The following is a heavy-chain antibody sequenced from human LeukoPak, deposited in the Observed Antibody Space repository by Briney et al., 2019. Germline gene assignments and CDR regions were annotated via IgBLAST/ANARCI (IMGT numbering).Heavy chain of an antibody. CDR1: GYSFTTYW. V-gene: IGHV5-10-1*01. D-gene: IGHD4-17*01. J-gene: IGHJ5*02. Sequence: GESLKISCKVSGYSFTTYWISWVRQMPGKGLEWMGRIDPSDSYTNYSPSFQGHVTISADKSISIAYLQWSSLKASDTAMYYCARHAPTDDYGDYGWFDPWGQGTLVTVSS. CDR3: ARHAPTDDYGDYGWFDP. CDR2: IDPSDSYT.